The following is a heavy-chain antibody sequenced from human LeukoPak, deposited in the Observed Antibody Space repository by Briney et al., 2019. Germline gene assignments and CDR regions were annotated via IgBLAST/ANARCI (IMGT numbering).Heavy chain of an antibody. J-gene: IGHJ4*02. CDR1: GGSISSYY. D-gene: IGHD6-13*01. CDR2: IYYSGST. Sequence: SETLSLTSTVSGGSISSYYWSWIRRPPGKGLEWIGYIYYSGSTNYNPSLKSRVTISVDTSKNQFSLKLSSVTAADTAVYYCAGPRAYSSSWYYFDYWGQGTLVTVSS. CDR3: AGPRAYSSSWYYFDY. V-gene: IGHV4-59*01.